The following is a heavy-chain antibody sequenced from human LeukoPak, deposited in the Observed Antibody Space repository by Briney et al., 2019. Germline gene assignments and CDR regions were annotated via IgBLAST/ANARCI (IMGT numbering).Heavy chain of an antibody. D-gene: IGHD2-2*01. CDR2: INPNSGGT. J-gene: IGHJ6*03. CDR3: ARDAQFTVVVPAAKLNYMDV. Sequence: ASVKVSCKASGYTFTGYYMHWVRQAPGQGLEWMGWINPNSGGTNYAQKFQGWVTMTRDTSISTAYMELSRLRSDDTAVYYCARDAQFTVVVPAAKLNYMDVWGTGTTVTVS. V-gene: IGHV1-2*04. CDR1: GYTFTGYY.